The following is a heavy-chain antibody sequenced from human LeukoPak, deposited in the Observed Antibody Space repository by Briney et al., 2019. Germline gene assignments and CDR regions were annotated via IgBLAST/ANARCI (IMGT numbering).Heavy chain of an antibody. Sequence: GGSLRLSCAASGFTFSSYAMSWVRQAPGKGLEWVAVISYDGSNKYYADSVKGRFTISRDNSKNTLYLQMNSLRAEDTAVYYCAKGMDYYDSSGSDYWGQGTLVTVSS. CDR3: AKGMDYYDSSGSDY. D-gene: IGHD3-22*01. CDR1: GFTFSSYA. CDR2: ISYDGSNK. J-gene: IGHJ4*02. V-gene: IGHV3-30*18.